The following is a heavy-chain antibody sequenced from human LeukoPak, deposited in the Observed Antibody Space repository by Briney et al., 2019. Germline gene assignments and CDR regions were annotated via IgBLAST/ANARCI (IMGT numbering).Heavy chain of an antibody. CDR3: ATDQHGSWYYFNILHP. CDR1: GFTFSSYA. Sequence: PGGSLRLSCAASGFTFSSYAMSWVRQAPGKGLEWVAFIRYDGSNKYYADSVKGRFTISRDNSKNTLYLQMNSLRAEDTAVYYCATDQHGSWYYFNILHPWGQGTLVTVSS. CDR2: IRYDGSNK. D-gene: IGHD6-13*01. V-gene: IGHV3-30*02. J-gene: IGHJ5*02.